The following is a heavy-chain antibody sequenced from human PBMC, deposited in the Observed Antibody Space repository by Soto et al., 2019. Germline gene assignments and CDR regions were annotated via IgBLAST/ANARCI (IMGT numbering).Heavy chain of an antibody. D-gene: IGHD3-10*01. CDR1: AGTFSSYG. V-gene: IGHV1-69*01. Sequence: ASVKVSCKASAGTFSSYGFSWVRQPPGQGLEWMGLLIPICCTANYAQKFQGRVTITAEESTRTAYMELSSLRSEDTAVYYCARGLEDYYGSGSYSLGGPKFYAFDIWGQGTMVTVSS. CDR2: LIPICCTA. CDR3: ARGLEDYYGSGSYSLGGPKFYAFDI. J-gene: IGHJ3*02.